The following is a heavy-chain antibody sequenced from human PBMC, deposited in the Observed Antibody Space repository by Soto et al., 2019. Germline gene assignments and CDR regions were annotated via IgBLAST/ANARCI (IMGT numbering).Heavy chain of an antibody. V-gene: IGHV1-69*13. Sequence: SVKVSCKASGGTFSSYAISWVRQAPGQGLEWMGGIIPIFGTANYAQKFQGRVTITADESTSTAYMELSSLRSEDTAVYYCARDDTSIAALDYYYYGMDVWGQGTTVTVSS. CDR3: ARDDTSIAALDYYYYGMDV. D-gene: IGHD6-6*01. CDR2: IIPIFGTA. CDR1: GGTFSSYA. J-gene: IGHJ6*02.